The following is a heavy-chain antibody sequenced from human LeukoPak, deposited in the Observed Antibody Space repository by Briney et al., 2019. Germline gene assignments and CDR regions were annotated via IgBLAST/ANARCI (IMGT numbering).Heavy chain of an antibody. Sequence: GGSLRLSCAASGFTLSDYYRSWIRQAPGKGLEWVSYSSSSGGTIYYADSVKGRFAVSRDNAKNSLYLQMNSLRAEDTAVYYCARRRDFIDYWGRGTLVTVSS. D-gene: IGHD2/OR15-2a*01. CDR1: GFTLSDYY. V-gene: IGHV3-11*01. CDR2: SSSSGGTI. CDR3: ARRRDFIDY. J-gene: IGHJ4*02.